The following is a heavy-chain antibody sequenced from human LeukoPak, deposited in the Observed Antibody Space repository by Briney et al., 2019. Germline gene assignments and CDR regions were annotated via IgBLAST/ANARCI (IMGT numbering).Heavy chain of an antibody. J-gene: IGHJ4*02. CDR2: ISSSSSCI. D-gene: IGHD6-19*01. V-gene: IGHV3-21*01. Sequence: GGSLRLSCAASGFTFSSYSMNWVRQAPGKGLEWVSSISSSSSCIYYADSVKGRFTISRDNAKNSLYLQMNGLRAEDTAVYYCARDTPIAVAGNFDYWGQGTLVTVSS. CDR1: GFTFSSYS. CDR3: ARDTPIAVAGNFDY.